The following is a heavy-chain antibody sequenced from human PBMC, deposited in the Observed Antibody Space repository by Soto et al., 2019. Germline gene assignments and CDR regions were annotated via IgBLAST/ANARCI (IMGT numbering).Heavy chain of an antibody. V-gene: IGHV3-23*01. J-gene: IGHJ4*02. Sequence: HPGGSLRLSCAASGFTFSSNAMSWVRQAPGKGLEWASGISSSGGSTYYADSVKGRFTISRDNSKNMLYLQMNNLRAEDTAVYYCAKAQGGSYFDYWGQGTLVTVSS. CDR2: ISSSGGST. CDR3: AKAQGGSYFDY. D-gene: IGHD2-15*01. CDR1: GFTFSSNA.